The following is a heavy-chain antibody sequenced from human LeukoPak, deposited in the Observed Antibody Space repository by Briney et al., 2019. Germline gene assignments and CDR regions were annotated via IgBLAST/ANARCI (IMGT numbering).Heavy chain of an antibody. V-gene: IGHV4-61*05. J-gene: IGHJ4*02. CDR3: AGEGHYYDSTGYYYGGEDY. D-gene: IGHD3-22*01. Sequence: KPSETLSLTCTVSGGSISSSSYYWGWIRQPPGKGLEWIGRIYTRGSTNYNPSLKSRVTVSVDTSRNQFSLKLTSVTAADTAVYYCAGEGHYYDSTGYYYGGEDYWGQGTLVTVSS. CDR2: IYTRGST. CDR1: GGSISSSSYY.